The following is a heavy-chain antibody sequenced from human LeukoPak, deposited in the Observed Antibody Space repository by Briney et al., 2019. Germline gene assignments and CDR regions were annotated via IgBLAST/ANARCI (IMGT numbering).Heavy chain of an antibody. Sequence: PSETLSLTCAVYGGSFSGYYWSWIRQPPGKGLDWIGEINHSGSTNYNPSLKSRVTISVDTSKNQFSLKLSSVTAADTAVYYCARGRNYDSSGYYFGLDYWGQGTLVTVSS. CDR3: ARGRNYDSSGYYFGLDY. CDR1: GGSFSGYY. D-gene: IGHD3-22*01. V-gene: IGHV4-34*01. CDR2: INHSGST. J-gene: IGHJ4*02.